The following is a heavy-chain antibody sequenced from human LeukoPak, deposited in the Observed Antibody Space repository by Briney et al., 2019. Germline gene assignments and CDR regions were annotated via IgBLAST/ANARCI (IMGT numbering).Heavy chain of an antibody. CDR3: ARTGGFGTTKFDN. J-gene: IGHJ4*02. CDR2: ITSSGSSI. D-gene: IGHD3/OR15-3a*01. CDR1: GFTFSSYT. Sequence: GGSLRLSCAASGFTFSSYTMNWVRQAPGRGLEWVSSITSSGSSIYYADSMRGRFAISRDNAKNSLYLQMNSLRAEDTAVYYCARTGGFGTTKFDNWGQGTLVTVSS. V-gene: IGHV3-21*01.